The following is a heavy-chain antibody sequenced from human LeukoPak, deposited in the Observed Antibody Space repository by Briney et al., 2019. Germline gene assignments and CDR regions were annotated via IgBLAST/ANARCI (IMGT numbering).Heavy chain of an antibody. J-gene: IGHJ3*02. CDR2: ISYIGRT. V-gene: IGHV4-59*11. Sequence: PSETLSLTCAVSDDAFSSHYWTWIRQPPGKGLEWIWYISYIGRTNYNPSLKSRVTISIDTSKNQFSLKLTSVTAADTAVYYCARDLVTVTKGFDIWGQGTMVSVSS. CDR3: ARDLVTVTKGFDI. CDR1: DDAFSSHY. D-gene: IGHD4-17*01.